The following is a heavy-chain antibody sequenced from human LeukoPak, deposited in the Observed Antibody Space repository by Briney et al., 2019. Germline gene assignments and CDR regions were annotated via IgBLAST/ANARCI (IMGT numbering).Heavy chain of an antibody. D-gene: IGHD3-10*01. CDR3: ARDGGSLLWFGELSREYMDV. Sequence: ASVKVSCKASGYTFTSYYMHWVRQAPGEGLEWMGIINPSGGSTSYAQKFQGRVTMTRDMSTSTVYMELSSLRSEDTAVYYCARDGGSLLWFGELSREYMDVWGKGTTVTISS. CDR1: GYTFTSYY. V-gene: IGHV1-46*01. CDR2: INPSGGST. J-gene: IGHJ6*03.